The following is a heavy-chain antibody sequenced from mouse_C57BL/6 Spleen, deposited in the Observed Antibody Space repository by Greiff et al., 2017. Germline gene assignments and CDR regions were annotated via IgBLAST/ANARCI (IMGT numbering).Heavy chain of an antibody. Sequence: QAQLQQPGAELVKPGASVKLSCKASGYTFTSYWMHWVKQRPGQGLEWIGMIHPNSGSTNYNEKFKSKATLTVDKSSSTAYMQLSSLTSEDSAVYYCARSVYYGSSYKGGYFDYWGQGTTLTVSS. D-gene: IGHD1-1*01. V-gene: IGHV1-64*01. CDR2: IHPNSGST. CDR3: ARSVYYGSSYKGGYFDY. J-gene: IGHJ2*01. CDR1: GYTFTSYW.